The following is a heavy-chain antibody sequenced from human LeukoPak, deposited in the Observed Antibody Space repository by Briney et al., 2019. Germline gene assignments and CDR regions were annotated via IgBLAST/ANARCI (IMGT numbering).Heavy chain of an antibody. D-gene: IGHD6-19*01. V-gene: IGHV3-21*01. Sequence: GGSLRLSCAASGFTFSSYSMNWVRQAPGKGLEWVSSISSSSSYIYYADSAKGRFTISRDNAKNSLYLQMNSLRAEDTAVYYCARETGWYLDYWGQGTLVTVSS. CDR3: ARETGWYLDY. CDR2: ISSSSSYI. J-gene: IGHJ4*02. CDR1: GFTFSSYS.